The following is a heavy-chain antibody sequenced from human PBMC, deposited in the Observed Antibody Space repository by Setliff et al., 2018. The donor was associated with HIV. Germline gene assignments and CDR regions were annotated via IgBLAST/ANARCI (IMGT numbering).Heavy chain of an antibody. CDR2: INHSGST. CDR1: GGSFSGYY. Sequence: SETLSLTCAVYGGSFSGYYWSWIRQPPGKGLEWIGEINHSGSTNYNPSLKSRVTISVDTSKNQFSLKLSSVTAEDTAVYYCNIYYYYYMDVWGKGTTVTVSS. V-gene: IGHV4-34*01. J-gene: IGHJ6*03. CDR3: NIYYYYYMDV.